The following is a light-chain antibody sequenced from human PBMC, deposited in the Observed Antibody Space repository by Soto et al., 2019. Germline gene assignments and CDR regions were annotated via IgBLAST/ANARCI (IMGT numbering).Light chain of an antibody. CDR2: AAS. Sequence: DIQMTQSPSSLSASVGDRVTITCRASQGIREDLGWYQQKPGKAPKRLIYAASSWPSGVPSRFSGSGSGTEFTLTISSLQPEDFATYYCLQHNSYPFTFGQGTKLEIK. CDR3: LQHNSYPFT. CDR1: QGIRED. J-gene: IGKJ2*01. V-gene: IGKV1-17*01.